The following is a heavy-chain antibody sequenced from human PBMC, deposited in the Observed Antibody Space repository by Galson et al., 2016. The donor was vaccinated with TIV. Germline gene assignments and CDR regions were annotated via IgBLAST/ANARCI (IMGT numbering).Heavy chain of an antibody. D-gene: IGHD2-2*01. CDR1: GYSFLSYG. Sequence: SVKVSCKASGYSFLSYGMTWVRQAPGRGLEWLGWISAYNGDIKSARKFQGRVTMTTDTSTNTAYMELRSLGSDDTAVYYCATELYCSSISCYSYYGLDVWGHGTTVTVSS. CDR3: ATELYCSSISCYSYYGLDV. CDR2: ISAYNGDI. J-gene: IGHJ6*02. V-gene: IGHV1-18*04.